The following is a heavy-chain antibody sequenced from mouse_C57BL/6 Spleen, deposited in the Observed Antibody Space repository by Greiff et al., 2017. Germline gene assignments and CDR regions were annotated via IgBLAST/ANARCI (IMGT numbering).Heavy chain of an antibody. D-gene: IGHD1-1*01. Sequence: VKLQQPGAELVKPGASVKMSCKASGYTFTSYWITWVKQRPGQGLEWIGDIYPGSGSTNYNEKFKSKATLTVDTSSSTAYMQLSSLTSEDSAVYYCARDYGSSYGDWYFDVWGTGTTVTVSS. CDR2: IYPGSGST. CDR1: GYTFTSYW. CDR3: ARDYGSSYGDWYFDV. V-gene: IGHV1-55*01. J-gene: IGHJ1*03.